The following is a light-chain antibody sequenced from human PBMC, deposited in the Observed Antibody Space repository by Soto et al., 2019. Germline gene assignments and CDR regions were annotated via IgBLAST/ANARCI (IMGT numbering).Light chain of an antibody. J-gene: IGLJ2*01. CDR3: CSRL. V-gene: IGLV2-23*02. Sequence: QSVLTQPASVSGSPGQSITISCTGTSSDPATYNLVSWYQQHPGKAPQLIIYEVAKRPSGVPTRFSGSQSGNTASLTISGLQAEDEADYYCCSRLFGGGTKLTVL. CDR1: SSDPATYNL. CDR2: EVA.